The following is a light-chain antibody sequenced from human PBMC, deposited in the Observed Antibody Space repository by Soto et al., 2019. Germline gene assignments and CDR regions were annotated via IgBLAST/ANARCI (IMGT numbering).Light chain of an antibody. V-gene: IGKV2-30*02. CDR1: QSLVHSDGNTY. CDR2: TVS. CDR3: MQALQTRT. J-gene: IGKJ1*01. Sequence: DVLLTQSPVSLPVTLGQPASISCRSTQSLVHSDGNTYFNWFHQGPGQAPRRLIFTVSKRESGVPGRFSGSGSGTNFTLHISRVEAEDVGVYYCMQALQTRTFGQGTKVDIK.